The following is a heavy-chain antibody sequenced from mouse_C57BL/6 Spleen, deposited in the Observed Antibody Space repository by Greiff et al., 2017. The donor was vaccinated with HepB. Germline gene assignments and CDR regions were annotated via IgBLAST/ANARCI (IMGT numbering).Heavy chain of an antibody. Sequence: EVKLQESGPELVKPGASVKISCKASGYTFTDYYMNWVKQSHGKSLEWIGDINPNNGGTSYNQKFKGKATLTVDKSSSTAYMELRSLTSEDSAVYYCASYYDYDWFAYWGQGTLVTVSA. CDR1: GYTFTDYY. CDR2: INPNNGGT. CDR3: ASYYDYDWFAY. V-gene: IGHV1-26*01. J-gene: IGHJ3*01. D-gene: IGHD2-4*01.